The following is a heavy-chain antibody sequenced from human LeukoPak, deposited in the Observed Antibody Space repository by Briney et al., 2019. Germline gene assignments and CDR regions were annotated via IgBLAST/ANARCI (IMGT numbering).Heavy chain of an antibody. CDR1: GDSVTSSY. CDR2: VSSDGTT. Sequence: SETLSLTCSVSGDSVTSSYWNWIRQPPGKGLEWIGYVSSDGTTNFTPSLRSQLIMSVDTAKNDISLILTSVTGADTAIYYCARLDCFVEGCYNHWGRGTLVTVSS. V-gene: IGHV4-59*08. D-gene: IGHD2-15*01. CDR3: ARLDCFVEGCYNH. J-gene: IGHJ4*02.